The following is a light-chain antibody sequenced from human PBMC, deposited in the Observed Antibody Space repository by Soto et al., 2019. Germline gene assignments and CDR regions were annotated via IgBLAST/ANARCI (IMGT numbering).Light chain of an antibody. Sequence: EIVLTQSPATLSLSPGERATLSCRASQSVSRYLAWYQQKPGQAPRLLIYDASNRATGIPARFSGSGSGTDFTLTISSLEPEDFAVYYCQHRTTPFTFGGGTKVQIK. CDR3: QHRTTPFT. CDR1: QSVSRY. V-gene: IGKV3-11*01. J-gene: IGKJ4*01. CDR2: DAS.